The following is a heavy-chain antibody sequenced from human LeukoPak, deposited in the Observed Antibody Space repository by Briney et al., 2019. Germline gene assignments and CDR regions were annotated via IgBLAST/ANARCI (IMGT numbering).Heavy chain of an antibody. CDR2: IYYSGST. CDR3: ARDSVAGRSYYYYYGMDV. J-gene: IGHJ6*02. D-gene: IGHD6-19*01. Sequence: SETLSLTCTVSGGSISSYYWSWIRQPPGKGLEWIGYIYYSGSTNYNPSLKSRVTISVDTSKNQSSLKLCSVTAADTAVYYCARDSVAGRSYYYYYGMDVWGQGTTVTVSS. V-gene: IGHV4-59*01. CDR1: GGSISSYY.